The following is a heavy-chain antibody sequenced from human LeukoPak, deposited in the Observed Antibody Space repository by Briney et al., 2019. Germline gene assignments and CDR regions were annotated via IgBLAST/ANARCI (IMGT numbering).Heavy chain of an antibody. CDR2: IYTTGST. V-gene: IGHV4-4*07. D-gene: IGHD4-17*01. Sequence: SETLSLTCTVSDGSISTYYWSWIRQPAGKGLEWIGRIYTTGSTNYNPSLKSRVTISVDTSKNQFSLKLSSVTAADTAVYYCARNDYGADGYFDYWGQGTLVTVSS. CDR1: DGSISTYY. CDR3: ARNDYGADGYFDY. J-gene: IGHJ4*02.